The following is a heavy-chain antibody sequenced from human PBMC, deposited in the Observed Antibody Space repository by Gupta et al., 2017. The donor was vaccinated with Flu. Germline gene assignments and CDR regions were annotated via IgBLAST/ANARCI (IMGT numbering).Heavy chain of an antibody. Sequence: QLQLQESGPGLVKPSETLSLTCTVSGGSISSSSYYWGWIRQPPGKGLEWIGSIYYSGSTYYNPSLKSRVTISVDTSKNQFSLKLSSVTAADTAVYYCARHLSLIDYGDSLQPFDYWGQGTLVTVSS. CDR2: IYYSGST. D-gene: IGHD4-17*01. V-gene: IGHV4-39*01. CDR1: GGSISSSSYY. J-gene: IGHJ4*02. CDR3: ARHLSLIDYGDSLQPFDY.